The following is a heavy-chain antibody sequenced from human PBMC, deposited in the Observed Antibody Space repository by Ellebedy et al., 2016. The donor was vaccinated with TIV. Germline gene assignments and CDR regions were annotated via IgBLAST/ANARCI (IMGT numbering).Heavy chain of an antibody. Sequence: PGGSLRLSCAASGFTFSNYAMSWVRQAPGKGLEWISCISSSGGRIYSADSVKGRFTISRDKAKNSLYLQMNSLRVEDTAVYYCATYHEYSGSSDYWGQGTLVTVSS. CDR2: ISSSGGRI. CDR1: GFTFSNYA. J-gene: IGHJ4*02. D-gene: IGHD6-6*01. V-gene: IGHV3-11*01. CDR3: ATYHEYSGSSDY.